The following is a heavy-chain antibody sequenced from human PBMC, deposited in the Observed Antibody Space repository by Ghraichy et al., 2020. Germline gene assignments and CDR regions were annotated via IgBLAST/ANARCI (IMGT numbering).Heavy chain of an antibody. J-gene: IGHJ4*02. CDR2: ISGNGGST. CDR1: GFTFSTYA. Sequence: GGSLRLSCAASGFTFSTYAMSWVRQASGKGLEWVSAISGNGGSTYYADSVQGRFTISRDTSKNTLYLQMNSLRAEDTAVYYCAKYAYYYCGGDCYCDYWGQGTLVXVSS. V-gene: IGHV3-23*01. D-gene: IGHD2-21*01. CDR3: AKYAYYYCGGDCYCDY.